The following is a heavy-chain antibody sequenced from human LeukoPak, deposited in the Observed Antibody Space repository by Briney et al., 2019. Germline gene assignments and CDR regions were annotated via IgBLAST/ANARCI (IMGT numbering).Heavy chain of an antibody. CDR3: ARVELYASGWYGSIDY. D-gene: IGHD6-19*01. CDR1: GFTFSSYG. J-gene: IGHJ4*02. CDR2: ISYDGTNK. V-gene: IGHV3-30*03. Sequence: GRSLRLSCAASGFTFSSYGMHWVRQAPGKGLDWEAVISYDGTNKYYADSVRGRFTISRDNSKNTLYLQMDSLRTEDTAVYYCARVELYASGWYGSIDYWGQGTLVAVSS.